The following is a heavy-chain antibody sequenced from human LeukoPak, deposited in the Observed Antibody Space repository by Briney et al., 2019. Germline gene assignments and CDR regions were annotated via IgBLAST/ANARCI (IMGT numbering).Heavy chain of an antibody. J-gene: IGHJ4*02. CDR3: ARDPASGGFDS. D-gene: IGHD2-15*01. Sequence: GGSLRLSCVASGLNFNSHTMKWVRQAPGKGLEWASYISSSSDTIYYADSVKGRFTISRDNAKRSLYLQMNSLRDEDTAVYYCARDPASGGFDSWGQGILVTVSP. V-gene: IGHV3-48*02. CDR2: ISSSSDTI. CDR1: GLNFNSHT.